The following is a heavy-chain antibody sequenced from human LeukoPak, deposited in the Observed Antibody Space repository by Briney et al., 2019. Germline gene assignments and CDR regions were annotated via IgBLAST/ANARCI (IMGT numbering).Heavy chain of an antibody. J-gene: IGHJ4*02. D-gene: IGHD6-6*01. CDR2: INHSGST. V-gene: IGHV4-34*01. Sequence: SETLSLTCAVYGGSFSGYYWSWIRQPTGKGLEWIGEINHSGSTNYNPSLKSLVTISVDTSKYQFSLKLSSVTAADTAVYYCARARAFDYWGQGTLVTVSS. CDR1: GGSFSGYY. CDR3: ARARAFDY.